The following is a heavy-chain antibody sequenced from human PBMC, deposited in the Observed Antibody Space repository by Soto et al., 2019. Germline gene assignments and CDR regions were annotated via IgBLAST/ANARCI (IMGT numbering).Heavy chain of an antibody. V-gene: IGHV1-69*13. CDR1: GGTFSSYA. CDR2: IIPIFGTA. D-gene: IGHD1-26*01. J-gene: IGHJ5*02. Sequence: ASVKVSCKASGGTFSSYAISWVRQAPGQGLEWMGGIIPIFGTANYAQKFQGRVTITADESTSTAYMELSSLRSEDTAVYYCAREVGATRQANWFDPWGQGTLVTVSS. CDR3: AREVGATRQANWFDP.